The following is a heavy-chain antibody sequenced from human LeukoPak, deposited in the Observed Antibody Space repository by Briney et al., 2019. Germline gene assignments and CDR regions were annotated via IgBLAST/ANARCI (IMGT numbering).Heavy chain of an antibody. Sequence: GGSLRLSCAASGFTFSNYEMNWVRQAPGKGLEWVSYISSSGRSIHYSDSVKGRFTISRDNAKNSLYLQMNSLRAGDTAVYYCARNLDVWGQGTLVTVSS. CDR3: ARNLDV. D-gene: IGHD1-1*01. CDR1: GFTFSNYE. V-gene: IGHV3-48*03. J-gene: IGHJ4*02. CDR2: ISSSGRSI.